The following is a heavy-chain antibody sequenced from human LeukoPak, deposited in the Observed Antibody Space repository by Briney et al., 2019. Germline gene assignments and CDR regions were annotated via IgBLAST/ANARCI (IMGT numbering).Heavy chain of an antibody. J-gene: IGHJ6*03. CDR3: AKDATAVVGTVYMDV. CDR1: GFTFSNYE. D-gene: IGHD6-13*01. Sequence: GGSLRLSCAASGFTFSNYEMNWVRQAPGKGLEWISHISNFGDIIHYADSVEGRFTISRDNAKNSLYLQMNSLRAEDTAVYYCAKDATAVVGTVYMDVWGKGTTVTISS. CDR2: ISNFGDII. V-gene: IGHV3-48*03.